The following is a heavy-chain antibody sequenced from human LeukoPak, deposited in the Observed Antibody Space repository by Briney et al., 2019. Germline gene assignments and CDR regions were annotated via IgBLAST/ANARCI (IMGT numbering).Heavy chain of an antibody. Sequence: SETLSLTCAVSGDSISSSNWWSWVRQPPGKGLEWIGEIYHGGSTNYNPSLKSRVTISVDKSKNQFSLQLSSVTAADTAVYYCARMGSVRAATFDYWGQGTLVTVSS. CDR3: ARMGSVRAATFDY. D-gene: IGHD2-15*01. J-gene: IGHJ4*02. CDR2: IYHGGST. CDR1: GDSISSSNW. V-gene: IGHV4-4*02.